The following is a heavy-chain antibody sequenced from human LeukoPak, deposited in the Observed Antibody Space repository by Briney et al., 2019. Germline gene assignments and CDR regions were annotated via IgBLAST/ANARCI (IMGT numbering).Heavy chain of an antibody. CDR1: GYTFTSYG. D-gene: IGHD3-22*01. Sequence: GASVKVSCKASGYTFTSYGISWVRQAPGQGLEWMGWISAYNGNTNYAQKLQGRVTMTTDTSTSTAYMELRSLRSDDTAVYYCARVIGDYYDSSGYFDWGQGTLVTVSS. V-gene: IGHV1-18*01. CDR2: ISAYNGNT. J-gene: IGHJ4*02. CDR3: ARVIGDYYDSSGYFD.